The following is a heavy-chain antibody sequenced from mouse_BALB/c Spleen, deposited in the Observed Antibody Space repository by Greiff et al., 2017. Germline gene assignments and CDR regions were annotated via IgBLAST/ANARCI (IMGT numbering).Heavy chain of an antibody. V-gene: IGHV7-1*02. CDR3: ARDASYDYEHSWFAY. CDR1: GFTFSDFY. D-gene: IGHD2-4*01. CDR2: SRHKANDYTT. J-gene: IGHJ3*01. Sequence: EVKLMESGGGLVQPGGSLRLSCATSGFTFSDFYMEWVRQPPGKRLEWIAASRHKANDYTTEYSASVKGRFIVSRDTSQSILYLQMNALRAEDTAIYYCARDASYDYEHSWFAYWGQGTLVTVSA.